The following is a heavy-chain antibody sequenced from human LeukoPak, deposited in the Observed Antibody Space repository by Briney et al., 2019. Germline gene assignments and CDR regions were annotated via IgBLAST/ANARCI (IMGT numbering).Heavy chain of an antibody. CDR3: AKGASYYDFWSGYSKILRYFDY. J-gene: IGHJ4*02. Sequence: GGSLRLSCAASGFTFSSYSMNWVRQAPGKGLEWVSSISSSSSYIYYADSVKGRFTISRDNSKNTLYLQMNSLRAEDTAVYYCAKGASYYDFWSGYSKILRYFDYWGQGTLVTVSS. CDR1: GFTFSSYS. V-gene: IGHV3-21*04. CDR2: ISSSSSYI. D-gene: IGHD3-3*01.